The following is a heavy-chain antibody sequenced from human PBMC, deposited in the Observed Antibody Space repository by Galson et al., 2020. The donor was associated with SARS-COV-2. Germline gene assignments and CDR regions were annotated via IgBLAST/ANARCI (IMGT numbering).Heavy chain of an antibody. CDR3: ARGGYSSSWTYYYYYYMDV. D-gene: IGHD6-13*01. Sequence: SVKVSCKASGGTFSSYAISWVRQAPGQGLEWMGGIIPIFGTANYAQKFQGRVTITADESTSTAYMELSSLRSEDTAVYYCARGGYSSSWTYYYYYYMDVWGKGTTVTGSS. V-gene: IGHV1-69*13. CDR1: GGTFSSYA. CDR2: IIPIFGTA. J-gene: IGHJ6*03.